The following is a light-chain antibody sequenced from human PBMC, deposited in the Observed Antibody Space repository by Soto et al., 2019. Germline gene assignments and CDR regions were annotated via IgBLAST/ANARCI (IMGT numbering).Light chain of an antibody. V-gene: IGKV3-20*01. Sequence: EHVLTQSPGTLSLSPGERATLSCRASQSVSSSYLAWYQQKPGQAPRLLIYGASSRATGIPDRFSGSGSGTDFTLTISRLEPEDFAVYYCQQYGSSPALTFGGGTKVEIK. CDR3: QQYGSSPALT. CDR1: QSVSSSY. CDR2: GAS. J-gene: IGKJ4*01.